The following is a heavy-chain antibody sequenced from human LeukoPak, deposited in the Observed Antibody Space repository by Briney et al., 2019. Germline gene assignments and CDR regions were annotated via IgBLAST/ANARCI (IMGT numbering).Heavy chain of an antibody. J-gene: IGHJ1*01. D-gene: IGHD3-22*01. CDR1: GYTFTSYY. V-gene: IGHV1-46*01. CDR2: INPSGGST. Sequence: ASVKVSCKASGYTFTSYYMHWVRQAPGQGLEWMGIINPSGGSTSYAQKFQGRVTMTRGTSTSTVYMELSSLRSEDTAVYYCARVTYYYDSSGRPMKNSPHFQHWGQGTLVTVSS. CDR3: ARVTYYYDSSGRPMKNSPHFQH.